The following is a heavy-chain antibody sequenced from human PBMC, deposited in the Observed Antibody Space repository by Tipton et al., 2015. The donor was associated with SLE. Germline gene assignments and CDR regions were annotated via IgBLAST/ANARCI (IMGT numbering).Heavy chain of an antibody. CDR3: ARDRELVDY. CDR2: ISSSGSTI. V-gene: IGHV3-11*04. D-gene: IGHD1-26*01. CDR1: GFTVSSNY. Sequence: GSLRLSCAASGFTVSSNYMSWVRQAPGKGLEWVSYISSSGSTIYYADSVKGRFTISRDNAKNSLYLQMNSLRAEDTAVYYCARDRELVDYWGQGTLVTVSS. J-gene: IGHJ4*02.